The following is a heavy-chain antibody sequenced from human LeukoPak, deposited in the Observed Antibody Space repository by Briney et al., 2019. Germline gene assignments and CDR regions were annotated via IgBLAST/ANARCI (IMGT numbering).Heavy chain of an antibody. CDR2: IIPIFGTA. Sequence: SVKVSCKASGGTFSSYAISWVRQAPGQGLEWMGGIIPIFGTANYAQKFQGRVTITTDESTSTAYMELSSLRSEDTAVYYRAYCSGGSCYRPNNRFDYWGQGTLVTVSS. D-gene: IGHD2-15*01. CDR1: GGTFSSYA. V-gene: IGHV1-69*05. J-gene: IGHJ4*02. CDR3: AYCSGGSCYRPNNRFDY.